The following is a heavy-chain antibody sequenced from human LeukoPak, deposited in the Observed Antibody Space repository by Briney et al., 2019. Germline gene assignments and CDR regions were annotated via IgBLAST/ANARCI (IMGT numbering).Heavy chain of an antibody. V-gene: IGHV3-48*04. CDR2: ISSSSSTI. CDR1: GFTFSSYS. J-gene: IGHJ4*02. D-gene: IGHD4-17*01. Sequence: GGSLRLSCAASGFTFSSYSMNWVRQAPGKGLEWVSYISSSSSTIYYADSVKGRFTISRDSAKNSLYLQMNSLRAEDTAVYYCAFPMTTVTVDYWGQGTLVTVSS. CDR3: AFPMTTVTVDY.